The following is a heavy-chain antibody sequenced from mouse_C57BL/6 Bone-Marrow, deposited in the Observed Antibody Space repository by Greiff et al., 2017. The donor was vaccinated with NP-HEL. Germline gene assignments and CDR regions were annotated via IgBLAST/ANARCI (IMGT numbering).Heavy chain of an antibody. Sequence: QVQLQQSGAELVKPGASVKISCKASGYAFSSYWMNWVKQRPGKGLEWIGQIYPGDGDTNYNGKFKGKATLTADKSSSTAYMQLSSLTSEDSAVYFCARSWLLRGAWFAYWGQGTLVTVSA. D-gene: IGHD2-3*01. CDR2: IYPGDGDT. V-gene: IGHV1-80*01. J-gene: IGHJ3*01. CDR3: ARSWLLRGAWFAY. CDR1: GYAFSSYW.